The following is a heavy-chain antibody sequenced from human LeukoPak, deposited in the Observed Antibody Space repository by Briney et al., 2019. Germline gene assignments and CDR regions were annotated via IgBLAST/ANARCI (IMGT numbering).Heavy chain of an antibody. Sequence: APVKVSCKASGYTFTSYGISWVRQAPGQGLEWMGWISAYNGNTNYAQKLQGRVTMTTDTSTSTAYMELRSLRSDDTAVYYCATSYYYYDSSGYLILDYWGQGTLVTVSS. CDR1: GYTFTSYG. V-gene: IGHV1-18*04. CDR2: ISAYNGNT. D-gene: IGHD3-22*01. J-gene: IGHJ4*02. CDR3: ATSYYYYDSSGYLILDY.